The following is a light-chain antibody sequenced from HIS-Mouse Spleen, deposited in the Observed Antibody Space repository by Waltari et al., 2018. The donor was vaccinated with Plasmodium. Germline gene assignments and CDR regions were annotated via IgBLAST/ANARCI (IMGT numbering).Light chain of an antibody. CDR2: RDS. J-gene: IGLJ3*02. Sequence: SYELTQPLSVSVALGQTARITCGGNNIGSKNVHWYQQKPGQAPVLVIYRDSNRPSGIPERVSGSNSGNTATLTSSRAQAGDEADYYCQVWDSSTVFGGGTKLTVL. V-gene: IGLV3-9*01. CDR1: NIGSKN. CDR3: QVWDSSTV.